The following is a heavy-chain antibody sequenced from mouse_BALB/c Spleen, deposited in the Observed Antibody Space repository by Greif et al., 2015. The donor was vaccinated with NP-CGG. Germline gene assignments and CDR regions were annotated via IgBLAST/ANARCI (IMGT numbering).Heavy chain of an antibody. J-gene: IGHJ3*01. D-gene: IGHD4-1*01. CDR1: GFNIKDTY. V-gene: IGHV14-3*02. Sequence: EVKLMESGAELVKPGASVKLSCTASGFNIKDTYMHWVKQRPEQGLEWIGRIDPANGNTKYDPKFQGKATITADTSSNTAYLQLSSLTSEDTAVYYCAFNWDVFAYWGQGTLVTVSA. CDR2: IDPANGNT. CDR3: AFNWDVFAY.